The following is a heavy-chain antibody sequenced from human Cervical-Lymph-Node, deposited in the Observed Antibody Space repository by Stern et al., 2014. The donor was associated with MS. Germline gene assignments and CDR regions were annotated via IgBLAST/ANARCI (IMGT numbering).Heavy chain of an antibody. CDR1: GGTFSSSYA. CDR2: IIPLLGLA. V-gene: IGHV1-69*09. D-gene: IGHD2-15*01. CDR3: ARGVVSNRAAATLHNLFDP. J-gene: IGHJ5*02. Sequence: QVQLVQSGAEVKKPGSSMNVSCKTSGGTFSSSYAITWMRQAPGQRLEWMGRIIPLLGLANYAQKFQGRVTITADTSTSTTYMEMSSLGSEDTAVYYCARGVVSNRAAATLHNLFDPWGQGTLVTVSS.